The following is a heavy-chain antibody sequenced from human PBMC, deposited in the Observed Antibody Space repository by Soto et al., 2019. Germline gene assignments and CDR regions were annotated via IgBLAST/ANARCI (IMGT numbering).Heavy chain of an antibody. J-gene: IGHJ4*02. D-gene: IGHD3-10*01. CDR2: VDHSGRT. CDR3: AKKGYYPSGKINLFDS. CDR1: GYSVNSDYY. Sequence: SETLSLTCAVSGYSVNSDYYWGWIRQPPGKGLEWIGSVDHSGRTYYSPSLRSRLTIFIDTSKNQFSLRLTSVTAADTAMYFCAKKGYYPSGKINLFDSWGPGTLVTVSS. V-gene: IGHV4-38-2*01.